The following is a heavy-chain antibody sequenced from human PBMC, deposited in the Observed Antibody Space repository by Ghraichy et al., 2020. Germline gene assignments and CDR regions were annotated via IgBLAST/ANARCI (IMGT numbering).Heavy chain of an antibody. D-gene: IGHD6-6*01. CDR1: GGSISNSYYY. J-gene: IGHJ2*01. CDR2: IFYSGTT. CDR3: ASLIAASDHWYFHL. V-gene: IGHV4-39*07. Sequence: SETLSLTCTVSGGSISNSYYYWGWIRQPPGKALEWIGNIFYSGTTYYNPSLRGRVAVSVDTSKNQFSLKLSSVTAADTAVYYCASLIAASDHWYFHLWGRGTLVTVSS.